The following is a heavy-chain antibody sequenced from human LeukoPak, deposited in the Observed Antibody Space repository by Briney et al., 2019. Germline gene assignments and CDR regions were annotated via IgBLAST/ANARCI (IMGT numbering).Heavy chain of an antibody. CDR1: GFTFSSYS. Sequence: PGGSLRLSCAASGFTFSSYSMNWVRQAPGKGLEWVSSISSSSSYIYYADSVKGRFTISRDNAKNSLYLQMNSLRAEDTAVYYCAREISVAGYNWFDPWGQGTLVTVSS. CDR3: AREISVAGYNWFDP. V-gene: IGHV3-21*01. CDR2: ISSSSSYI. J-gene: IGHJ5*02. D-gene: IGHD6-19*01.